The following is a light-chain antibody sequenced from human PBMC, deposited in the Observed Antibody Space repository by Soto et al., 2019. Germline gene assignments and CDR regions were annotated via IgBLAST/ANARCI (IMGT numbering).Light chain of an antibody. Sequence: EIVLTQSPDTLSLSPGERATLSCRASQSVSSSLAWYQQKPGQAPRLLIYDASNRATGIPARFSGSGSGTDFTLTLNSLEPDDFAVYYCQQRSNRPPEVTFGPGTKLDIK. CDR2: DAS. CDR3: QQRSNRPPEVT. CDR1: QSVSSS. V-gene: IGKV3-11*01. J-gene: IGKJ3*01.